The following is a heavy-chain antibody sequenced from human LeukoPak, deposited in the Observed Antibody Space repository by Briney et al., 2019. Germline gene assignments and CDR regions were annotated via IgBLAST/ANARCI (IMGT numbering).Heavy chain of an antibody. CDR1: GFTFSYFG. V-gene: IGHV3-33*01. D-gene: IGHD2-2*03. Sequence: PGGSLRLSCAASGFTFSYFGMHWVRQAPGKGLEWVAVIWYDGSHKYYIDSVKSRFTISRDNSKNTLYLQMNSLRAEDTAVYYCARDLHGSPDWWGQGTLVAVSS. CDR2: IWYDGSHK. J-gene: IGHJ4*02. CDR3: ARDLHGSPDW.